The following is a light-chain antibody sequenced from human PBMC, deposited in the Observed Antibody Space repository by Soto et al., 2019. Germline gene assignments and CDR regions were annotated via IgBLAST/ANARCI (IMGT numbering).Light chain of an antibody. V-gene: IGKV1-39*01. Sequence: DIQMTQSPSSLSASVGDRVTFTCRASQFISNYLNWYQQKPGTAPKLLIYAASHLRSGVPSRFSGSASGTDFTLTISRLQPDDFATYYCQQSYSAYTFGQGTRLEIK. CDR3: QQSYSAYT. CDR1: QFISNY. CDR2: AAS. J-gene: IGKJ2*01.